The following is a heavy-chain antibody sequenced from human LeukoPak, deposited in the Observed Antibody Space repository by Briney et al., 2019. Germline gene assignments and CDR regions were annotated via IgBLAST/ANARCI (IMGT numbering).Heavy chain of an antibody. J-gene: IGHJ5*02. CDR1: GYSISSGYY. CDR3: ASGFEDILTGYYSMSFDP. Sequence: PSETLSLTCTVSGYSISSGYYWGWIRQPPGKGLEWIGSIYHSGSTYYNPSLKSRVTISVDTSKNQFSLKLSSVTAADTAVYYCASGFEDILTGYYSMSFDPWGQGTLVTVSS. CDR2: IYHSGST. V-gene: IGHV4-38-2*02. D-gene: IGHD3-9*01.